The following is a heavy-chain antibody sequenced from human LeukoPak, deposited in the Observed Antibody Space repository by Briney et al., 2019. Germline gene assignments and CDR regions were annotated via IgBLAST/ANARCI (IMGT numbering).Heavy chain of an antibody. CDR2: ISAYNGNT. V-gene: IGHV1-18*04. CDR3: ARTSTRGSWFDP. Sequence: ASVKVSCKASGYTFTSYYMHWVRQAPGQGLEWMGWISAYNGNTNYAQKLQGRVTITTDESTSTAYMELSSLRSEDTAVYYCARTSTRGSWFDPWGQGTLVTVSS. D-gene: IGHD2-15*01. J-gene: IGHJ5*02. CDR1: GYTFTSYY.